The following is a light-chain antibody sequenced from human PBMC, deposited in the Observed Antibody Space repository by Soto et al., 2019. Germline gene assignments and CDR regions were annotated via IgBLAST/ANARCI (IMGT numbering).Light chain of an antibody. CDR2: DAS. Sequence: EIVLTQSPGTLSLSPGERATLSCRASQSISSNYLAWYQQKPGQAPRLLIFDASTRAPGFPDRFSGSGSGTDFTLTISRLEPEDFAVYHCQHYGSSPPSIFCQGTRLEIK. J-gene: IGKJ5*01. CDR3: QHYGSSPPSI. CDR1: QSISSNY. V-gene: IGKV3-20*01.